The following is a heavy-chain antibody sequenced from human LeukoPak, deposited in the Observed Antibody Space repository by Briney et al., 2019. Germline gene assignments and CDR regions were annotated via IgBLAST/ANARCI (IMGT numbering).Heavy chain of an antibody. J-gene: IGHJ4*02. V-gene: IGHV3-49*03. D-gene: IGHD3-10*01. CDR2: IRSKAYGGTT. CDR3: TRYYGSGDYHFDS. Sequence: GGSLRLSFTASGFTFGDYAVSWFRQAPGKGLEWVSFIRSKAYGGTTEYAASVQGRFTISRDDSKSIAYLQMNGLKTEDTAIYYCTRYYGSGDYHFDSWGQGTLVTVSS. CDR1: GFTFGDYA.